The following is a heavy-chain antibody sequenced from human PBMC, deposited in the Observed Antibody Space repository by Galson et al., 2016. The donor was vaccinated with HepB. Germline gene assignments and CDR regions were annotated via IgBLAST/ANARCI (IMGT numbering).Heavy chain of an antibody. CDR3: ARGGTHAFDY. CDR2: IKQGGSEK. Sequence: SLRLSCAASGFTFSMYWMSWVRQAPGKGLEWVANIKQGGSEKYYVESVRGRFTISRDNAKNSLYLQMNSLRVEDTAVYYCARGGTHAFDYWGQGTLVIVSS. D-gene: IGHD1-26*01. V-gene: IGHV3-7*03. J-gene: IGHJ4*02. CDR1: GFTFSMYW.